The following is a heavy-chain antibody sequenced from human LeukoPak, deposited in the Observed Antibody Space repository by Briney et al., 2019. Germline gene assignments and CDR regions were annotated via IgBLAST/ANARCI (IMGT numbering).Heavy chain of an antibody. D-gene: IGHD5-12*01. CDR3: ARELGGYDPMDY. J-gene: IGHJ4*02. Sequence: PGRSLRLSCAASGFTFDDYAMHWVRQAPGKGLEWVSGISWNSGSIGYADSVKGRFTISRDNAKNSLYLQMNSLRAEDTAVYYCARELGGYDPMDYWGQGTLVTVSS. CDR2: ISWNSGSI. V-gene: IGHV3-9*01. CDR1: GFTFDDYA.